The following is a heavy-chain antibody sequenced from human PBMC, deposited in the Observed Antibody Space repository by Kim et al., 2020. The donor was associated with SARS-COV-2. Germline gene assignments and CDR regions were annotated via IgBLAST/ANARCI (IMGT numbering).Heavy chain of an antibody. D-gene: IGHD2-21*02. CDR3: ARGPPRADCGANCYLDY. V-gene: IGHV4-4*07. CDR1: GCSISTNY. J-gene: IGHJ4*02. Sequence: SETLSLTCTVSGCSISTNYWGWIRQSAGKGLEWIGRIYSSGSTDYNASLKSRVAMSVDTSKNQFSLELSSVTAADTAVYFCARGPPRADCGANCYLDYWGQGTLVTVSA. CDR2: IYSSGST.